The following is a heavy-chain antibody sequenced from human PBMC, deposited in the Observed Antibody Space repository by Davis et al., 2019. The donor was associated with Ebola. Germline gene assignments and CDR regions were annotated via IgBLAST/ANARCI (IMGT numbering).Heavy chain of an antibody. CDR2: IYYSGST. CDR3: ARAPVDTSALSLYYFDY. CDR1: GGSISSSSYY. J-gene: IGHJ4*02. V-gene: IGHV4-39*01. D-gene: IGHD3-22*01. Sequence: SETLSLTCTVSGGSISSSSYYWGWIRQPPGKGLEWIGSIYYSGSTYYNPSLKSRVTISVDTSKNQFSLKLSSVTAADTAVYYCARAPVDTSALSLYYFDYWGQGILVTVSS.